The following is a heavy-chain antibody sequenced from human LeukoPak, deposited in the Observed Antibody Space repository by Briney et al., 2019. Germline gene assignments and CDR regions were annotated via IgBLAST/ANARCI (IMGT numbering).Heavy chain of an antibody. CDR2: ISAYNGYT. V-gene: IGHV1-18*01. J-gene: IGHJ3*02. Sequence: ASVKVSCKTSGYTFTNYGISWVRQAPGQGLEWMGCISAYNGYTNYAQKFQGRVTMTTDTSTRTAYMELRSLRSNDTAVYYCARTTMIRGDLDAFDIWGQGTMVTVSS. D-gene: IGHD3-10*01. CDR1: GYTFTNYG. CDR3: ARTTMIRGDLDAFDI.